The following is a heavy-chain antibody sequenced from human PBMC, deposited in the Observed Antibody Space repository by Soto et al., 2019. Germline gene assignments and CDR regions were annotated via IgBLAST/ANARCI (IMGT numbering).Heavy chain of an antibody. CDR2: ISSSSSYT. D-gene: IGHD2-15*01. CDR3: ATPGRYCSGGICPAPDF. Sequence: PGASLGLSCAASGFTFSDYYMSWIRQAPGKGLEWVSYISSSSSYTNYADSVKGRLTISRDNAKNSLYLQMNSLRAEDTAVYYCATPGRYCSGGICPAPDFWGQGTMVTVSS. V-gene: IGHV3-11*03. J-gene: IGHJ4*02. CDR1: GFTFSDYY.